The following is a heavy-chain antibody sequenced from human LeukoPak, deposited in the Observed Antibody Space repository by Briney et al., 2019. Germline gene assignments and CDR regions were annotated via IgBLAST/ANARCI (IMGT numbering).Heavy chain of an antibody. CDR1: GFSLSSDA. V-gene: IGHV3-48*03. D-gene: IGHD5-18*01. CDR3: AASPDTAMAFDS. Sequence: GGSLRLSCAASGFSLSSDAMKWVRQAPAKGLEWVSYISSSGYTIYCGDSVKGRFTISRDNAKNSLSLQMNSLRAEDTGVYYCAASPDTAMAFDSWGQGTLVTVSS. J-gene: IGHJ4*02. CDR2: ISSSGYTI.